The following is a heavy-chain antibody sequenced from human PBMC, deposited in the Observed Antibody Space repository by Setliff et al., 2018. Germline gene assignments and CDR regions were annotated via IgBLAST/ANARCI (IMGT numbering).Heavy chain of an antibody. D-gene: IGHD5-18*01. CDR3: AAIGLDTAMITGVLFDF. J-gene: IGHJ4*02. CDR1: GYTFTSYG. V-gene: IGHV1-18*01. Sequence: ASVKVSCKASGYTFTSYGISWVRQAPGQGLEWMGWISAYNGNTNYAQKFQGRVTMTEDTSTDTAYMELSSLRSEDTAVYYCAAIGLDTAMITGVLFDFWGQGTLVTVSS. CDR2: ISAYNGNT.